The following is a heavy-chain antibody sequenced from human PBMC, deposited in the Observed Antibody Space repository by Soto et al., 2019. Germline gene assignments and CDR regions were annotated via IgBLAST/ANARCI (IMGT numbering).Heavy chain of an antibody. V-gene: IGHV1-69*13. D-gene: IGHD6-6*01. J-gene: IGHJ4*02. CDR3: ARDLTQGRYSSSSVPGPDTYDDY. CDR2: IIPIFGTA. CDR1: GGTFSSYA. Sequence: ASVKVSCKASGGTFSSYAISWVRQAPGQGLEWMGGIIPIFGTANYAQKFQGRVTITADESRSTAYMELSSLRSQDTAVYYCARDLTQGRYSSSSVPGPDTYDDYWGQGTLVTVSS.